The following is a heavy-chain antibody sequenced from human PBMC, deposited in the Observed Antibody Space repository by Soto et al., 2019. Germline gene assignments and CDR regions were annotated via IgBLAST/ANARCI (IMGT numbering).Heavy chain of an antibody. V-gene: IGHV3-13*01. CDR3: ARGRQRTCSSTSCYAGMGYFDY. CDR2: IGTAGDT. Sequence: GGSQRQSCADSEITVSGYHMHWVRQATGKGLEWVSAIGTAGDTYYPGSVKGRFTISRENAKNSLYLQMNSLRAGDTAVYYCARGRQRTCSSTSCYAGMGYFDYWGQGTLVTVSS. D-gene: IGHD2-2*01. CDR1: EITVSGYH. J-gene: IGHJ4*02.